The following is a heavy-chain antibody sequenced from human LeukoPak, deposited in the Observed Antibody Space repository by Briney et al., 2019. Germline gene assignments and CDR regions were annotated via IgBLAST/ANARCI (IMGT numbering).Heavy chain of an antibody. CDR1: GFTFSSYS. J-gene: IGHJ4*02. V-gene: IGHV3-48*01. CDR2: ISSSSSSTI. D-gene: IGHD5-12*01. CDR3: ARLGYSGYDYGFGFDY. Sequence: GGSLRLSCAASGFTFSSYSMNWDRQAPGKVLEWVSYISSSSSSTIYYADSVKGRFTISRDNAKNSLYLQMNSLRAEDTAVYYCARLGYSGYDYGFGFDYWGQGTLVTVSS.